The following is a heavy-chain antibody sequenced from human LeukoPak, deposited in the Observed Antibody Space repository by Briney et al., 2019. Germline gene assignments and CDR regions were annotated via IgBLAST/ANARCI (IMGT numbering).Heavy chain of an antibody. D-gene: IGHD3-3*01. J-gene: IGHJ4*02. V-gene: IGHV4-59*08. Sequence: SETLSLTCSVSGGSMSSYYWSWIRQSPGKGLEWIGYIYHSGSTDYNSSLRSRVTISLDRSKKKFSLKLTSVTAADTAVYFCARGAEYYAIWRGYAGYSDYWGQGISVTVSS. CDR3: ARGAEYYAIWRGYAGYSDY. CDR1: GGSMSSYY. CDR2: IYHSGST.